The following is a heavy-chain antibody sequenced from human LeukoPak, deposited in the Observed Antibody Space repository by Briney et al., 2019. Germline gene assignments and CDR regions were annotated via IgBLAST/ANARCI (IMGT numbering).Heavy chain of an antibody. CDR2: INPNSGGT. D-gene: IGHD6-13*01. Sequence: ASVKVSCKASGYTFTGYYMHWVRQAPGQGLEWMGWINPNSGGTNYAQKFQGWATMTRDTSISTAYMELSRLRSDDTAVYYCARGPIAAAGILSGPWGQGTLVTVSS. CDR1: GYTFTGYY. V-gene: IGHV1-2*04. CDR3: ARGPIAAAGILSGP. J-gene: IGHJ5*02.